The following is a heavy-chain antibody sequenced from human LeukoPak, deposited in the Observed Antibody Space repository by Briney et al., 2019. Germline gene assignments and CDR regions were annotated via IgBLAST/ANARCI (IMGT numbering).Heavy chain of an antibody. V-gene: IGHV3-21*01. CDR3: ARDRPEEGYFDY. CDR1: GFTFSSYS. CDR2: ISSSSSYI. J-gene: IGHJ4*02. D-gene: IGHD1-14*01. Sequence: GGSLRLSCAASGFTFSSYSMNWVRQAPGKGLEWVSSISSSSSYIYYADSVKGRFTISRDNAKNSLYLQMNSLRAEDTAVYYCARDRPEEGYFDYWGQGTLVTVSS.